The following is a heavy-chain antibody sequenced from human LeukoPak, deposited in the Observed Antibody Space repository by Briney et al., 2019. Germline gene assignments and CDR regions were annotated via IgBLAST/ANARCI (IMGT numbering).Heavy chain of an antibody. CDR1: GYTFTSYY. V-gene: IGHV1-2*02. J-gene: IGHJ4*02. CDR2: NNPNSGGT. D-gene: IGHD6-19*01. CDR3: ARVESSGWYFDY. Sequence: GASVKVSCKASGYTFTSYYMHWVRQAPGQGLEWMGWNNPNSGGTNYAQKFQGRVTMTRDTSISTAYMELSRLRSDDTAVYYCARVESSGWYFDYWGQGTLVTVSS.